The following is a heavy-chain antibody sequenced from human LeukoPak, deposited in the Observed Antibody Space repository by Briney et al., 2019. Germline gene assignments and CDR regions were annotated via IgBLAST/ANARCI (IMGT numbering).Heavy chain of an antibody. J-gene: IGHJ6*03. D-gene: IGHD3-10*01. CDR2: MYTSGST. CDR1: GGSISSGSYY. CDR3: ARASVGGSPYYYYMDV. V-gene: IGHV4-61*02. Sequence: SETLSLTCTVSGGSISSGSYYWSWIRQPAGKGLEWIGRMYTSGSTNYNPSLKSRVTMSVDTSKNQFSLKLSSVTAADTAVYYCARASVGGSPYYYYMDVWGKGTTVTVSS.